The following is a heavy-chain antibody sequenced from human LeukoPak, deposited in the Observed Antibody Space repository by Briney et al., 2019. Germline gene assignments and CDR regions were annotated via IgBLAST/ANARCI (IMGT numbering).Heavy chain of an antibody. V-gene: IGHV4-59*01. CDR1: GGSISSYY. CDR3: ARDPLLLGMAFDI. J-gene: IGHJ3*02. D-gene: IGHD3-16*01. Sequence: SETLSLTCTVSGGSISSYYWSWIRQPPGKGLEWIGYIYYSGSTNYNPSLKSRVTISVDTSKNQFSLKLSSVTAAVTAVYYCARDPLLLGMAFDIWGQGTMVTVSS. CDR2: IYYSGST.